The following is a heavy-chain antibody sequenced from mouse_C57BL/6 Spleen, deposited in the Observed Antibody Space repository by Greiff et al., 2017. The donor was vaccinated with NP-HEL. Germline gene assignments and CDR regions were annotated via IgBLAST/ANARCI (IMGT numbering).Heavy chain of an antibody. CDR2: IDPSDSYT. D-gene: IGHD3-2*02. V-gene: IGHV1-69*01. CDR1: GYTFTSYW. J-gene: IGHJ4*01. CDR3: ARKGQLRLRAMDD. Sequence: QVQLQQPGAELVMPGASVKLSCKASGYTFTSYWMHWVKQRPGQGLEWIGEIDPSDSYTNYNQKFKGKSTLTVDKSSSTAYMKLSSLTSEDSAVYYCARKGQLRLRAMDDWVQGTSVTVSS.